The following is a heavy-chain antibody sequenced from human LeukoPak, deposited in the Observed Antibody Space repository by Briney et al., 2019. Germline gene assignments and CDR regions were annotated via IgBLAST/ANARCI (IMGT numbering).Heavy chain of an antibody. CDR2: ISGSGGNT. Sequence: QPGGSLRLSCAASGFTFSNYAMAWVRQAPGKGLEWVSGISGSGGNTYHADSVKGRFTISRDNSKNTLYVQMNNLRAEDTAVYYCATEKGDSPDYWGQGTLVTVSS. CDR1: GFTFSNYA. J-gene: IGHJ4*02. CDR3: ATEKGDSPDY. V-gene: IGHV3-23*01. D-gene: IGHD2-21*01.